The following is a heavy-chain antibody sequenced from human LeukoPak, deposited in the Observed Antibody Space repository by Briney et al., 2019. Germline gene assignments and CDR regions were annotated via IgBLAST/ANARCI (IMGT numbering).Heavy chain of an antibody. CDR2: INPNSGGT. Sequence: ASVKVSCKASGYTFTGYYMHWVRQAPGQGLEWMGWINPNSGGTNYAQKFQGRVTMTRDTSISTAYMELSRLRSEDTAVYYCARHVDTAMVRAFDIWGQGTMVTVSS. D-gene: IGHD5-18*01. V-gene: IGHV1-2*02. CDR1: GYTFTGYY. J-gene: IGHJ3*02. CDR3: ARHVDTAMVRAFDI.